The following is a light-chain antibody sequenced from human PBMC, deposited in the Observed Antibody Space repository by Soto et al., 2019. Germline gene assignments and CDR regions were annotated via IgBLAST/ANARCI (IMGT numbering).Light chain of an antibody. Sequence: EIVVTQSPGTLSLSPGERATLSCRASQSVSSSYLAWYQQKPGQAPRLLIYGASSRATGIPDRFSGSGSGKDFTLTISRLEPEDFAVYYCQQYDSSPVTFGQGTKVEIK. V-gene: IGKV3-20*01. J-gene: IGKJ1*01. CDR1: QSVSSSY. CDR2: GAS. CDR3: QQYDSSPVT.